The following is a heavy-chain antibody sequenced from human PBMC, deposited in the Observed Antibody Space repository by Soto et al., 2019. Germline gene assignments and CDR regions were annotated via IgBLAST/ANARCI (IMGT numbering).Heavy chain of an antibody. CDR1: GFIFSSYW. D-gene: IGHD6-19*01. Sequence: EVQLVESGGGLVQPGGSLRLSCSASGFIFSSYWMTWVRHAPGKGLEWVANVKQDGSEQHYVDSVKGRFTISRDNVKNSLFLQMNSLRAEDTAVYYCVGGSGWVMDYWGQATLVTVSS. CDR3: VGGSGWVMDY. CDR2: VKQDGSEQ. J-gene: IGHJ4*02. V-gene: IGHV3-7*03.